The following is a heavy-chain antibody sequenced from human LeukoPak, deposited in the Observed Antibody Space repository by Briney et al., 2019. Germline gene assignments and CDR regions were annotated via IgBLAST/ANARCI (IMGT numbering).Heavy chain of an antibody. Sequence: PGGSLRLSCAASGFTFSGSAMHWVRQASGKGLEWVGRIRGKANSYATAYAASVKGRFTISRDDSKNTAYLQMNSLKTEDTAVYYCTRLTAGSIAVAGPFDFDYWGQGTLVTVSS. V-gene: IGHV3-73*01. D-gene: IGHD6-19*01. CDR3: TRLTAGSIAVAGPFDFDY. J-gene: IGHJ4*02. CDR1: GFTFSGSA. CDR2: IRGKANSYAT.